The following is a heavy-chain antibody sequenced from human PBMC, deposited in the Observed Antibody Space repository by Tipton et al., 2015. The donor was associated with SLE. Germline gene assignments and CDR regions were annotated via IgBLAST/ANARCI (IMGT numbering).Heavy chain of an antibody. CDR3: ARWTTNRGAFDI. D-gene: IGHD7-27*01. CDR2: INSDGSST. J-gene: IGHJ3*02. V-gene: IGHV3-74*01. CDR1: GFTFSSYW. Sequence: GSLRLSCAASGFTFSSYWMHWVRQAPGKGLVWVSRINSDGSSTSYADSVKGRFTISRDNAKNTLYLQMNSLRAEDTAVYYCARWTTNRGAFDIWGQGTMVTVSS.